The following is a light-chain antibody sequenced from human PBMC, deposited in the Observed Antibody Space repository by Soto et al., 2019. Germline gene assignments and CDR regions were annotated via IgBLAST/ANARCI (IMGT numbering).Light chain of an antibody. CDR2: GAS. CDR3: QQHNKWPLT. Sequence: IVMSTSVYTLSESPGERATLSCMASQSVSSNLAWYQQKPGQAPRLLVYGASTRATGIPARFSGSGSGTQFTLTISSLQSEDFAVYYCQQHNKWPLTFGGGTKVAI. V-gene: IGKV3-15*01. CDR1: QSVSSN. J-gene: IGKJ4*01.